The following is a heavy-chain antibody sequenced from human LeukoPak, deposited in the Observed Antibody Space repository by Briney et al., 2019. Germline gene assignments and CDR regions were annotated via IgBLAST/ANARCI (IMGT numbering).Heavy chain of an antibody. CDR1: GGSISSGSYY. CDR2: IYTSGST. D-gene: IGHD5-18*01. J-gene: IGHJ3*02. CDR3: ARRTTITANGAFDI. Sequence: PSQTLSLTCTVSGGSISSGSYYWSWIRQPAGKGLEWIGRIYTSGSTNYNPSLKSRVTISLDTSKNHFSLKLSSVTAADTGVYYCARRTTITANGAFDIWGQGTMVTVSS. V-gene: IGHV4-61*02.